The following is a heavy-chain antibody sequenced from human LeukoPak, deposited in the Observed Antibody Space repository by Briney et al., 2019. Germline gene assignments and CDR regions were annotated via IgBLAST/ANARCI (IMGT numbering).Heavy chain of an antibody. CDR1: GYTFTGYY. D-gene: IGHD6-19*01. V-gene: IGHV1-2*06. Sequence: ASVKVSCKASGYTFTGYYIHWVRQAPGQGLDRMGRINPNNGGTNYAQKFQGRVTMTRDMSMSTAYMELSRLRSDDTAVYYCARGPRLDSSGWYYGAFDIWGQGTMVTVSS. CDR2: INPNNGGT. J-gene: IGHJ3*02. CDR3: ARGPRLDSSGWYYGAFDI.